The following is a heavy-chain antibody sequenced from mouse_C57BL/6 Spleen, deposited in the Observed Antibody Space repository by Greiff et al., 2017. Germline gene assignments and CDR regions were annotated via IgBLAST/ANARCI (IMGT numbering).Heavy chain of an antibody. J-gene: IGHJ2*01. Sequence: QVQLQQPGAELVMPGASVKLSCKASGYTFTSYWMHWVKQRPGQGLEWIGEIDPSDSYTNYNQKFKGKSTLTVDKSSSTAYMQLSSLTSEDSAVYYCARLRNYSYYFDYWSQGTTLTVSS. CDR3: ARLRNYSYYFDY. D-gene: IGHD2-1*01. V-gene: IGHV1-69*01. CDR1: GYTFTSYW. CDR2: IDPSDSYT.